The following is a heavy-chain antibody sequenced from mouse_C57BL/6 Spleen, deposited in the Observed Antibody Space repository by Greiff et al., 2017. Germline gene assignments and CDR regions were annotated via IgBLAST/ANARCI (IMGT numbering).Heavy chain of an antibody. CDR1: GYTFTSYW. V-gene: IGHV1-53*01. D-gene: IGHD1-1*01. Sequence: QVQLQQPGTELVKPGASVKLSCKASGYTFTSYWMHWVKQRPGQGLEWIGNINPSNGGTNYNEKFKSKATLTVDKSSSTAYRQLSSLTSEDSAVSYCAGYYYGSSYGDFDVWGTGTTVTVAS. CDR3: AGYYYGSSYGDFDV. CDR2: INPSNGGT. J-gene: IGHJ1*03.